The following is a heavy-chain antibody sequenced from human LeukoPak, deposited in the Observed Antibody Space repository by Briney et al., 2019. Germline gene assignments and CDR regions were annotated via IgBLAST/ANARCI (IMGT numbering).Heavy chain of an antibody. CDR2: MYYSGST. CDR3: ARGARYYYYMDV. V-gene: IGHV4-59*01. Sequence: MASETLSLTCAVYGGSFSGYYWSWIRQPPGKGLEWIGYMYYSGSTNYNPSLKSRVTISVDTSKNQFSLKLSSVTAADTAVYYCARGARYYYYMDVWGKGTTVTVSS. CDR1: GGSFSGYY. D-gene: IGHD3-16*01. J-gene: IGHJ6*03.